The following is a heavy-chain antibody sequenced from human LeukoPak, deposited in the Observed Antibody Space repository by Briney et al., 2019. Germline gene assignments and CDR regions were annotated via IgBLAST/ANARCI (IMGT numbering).Heavy chain of an antibody. Sequence: ASVKVSCKASGYTFTGYYMHWVRQAPGQGLEWMGWINPNSGGTNYAQKFQGRVTMTRDTSISTAYMELSRPRSDDTAVYYCARGGGSYWVDWFDPWGQGTLVTVSS. D-gene: IGHD1-26*01. J-gene: IGHJ5*02. CDR2: INPNSGGT. CDR1: GYTFTGYY. CDR3: ARGGGSYWVDWFDP. V-gene: IGHV1-2*02.